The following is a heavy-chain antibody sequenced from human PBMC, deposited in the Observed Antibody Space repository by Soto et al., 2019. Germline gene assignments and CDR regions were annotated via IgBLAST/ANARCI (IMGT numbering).Heavy chain of an antibody. V-gene: IGHV1-69*01. CDR2: IIPISDTT. J-gene: IGHJ6*02. CDR3: ATSQGSSTSLEIYYYYYYGMDV. Sequence: QVQLVQSGAEVKKPGSSVKVSCKASGGTFSSYAISWVRQAPGQGLEWMGGIIPISDTTNYAQKFQGRVTITADESTSTAYMELSSRRSEVTAVYYCATSQGSSTSLEIYYYYYYGMDVWGQGTTVTVSS. CDR1: GGTFSSYA. D-gene: IGHD2-2*01.